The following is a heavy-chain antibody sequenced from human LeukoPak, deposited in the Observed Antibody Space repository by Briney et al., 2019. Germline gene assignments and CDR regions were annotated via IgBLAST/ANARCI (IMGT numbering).Heavy chain of an antibody. CDR2: INPSGGSA. D-gene: IGHD3-22*01. V-gene: IGHV1-46*01. Sequence: ASVKVSCKASGYTFTSYYMHWVRQAPGQGLEWMGIINPSGGSASYAQKFQGRVTMTRDTSTSTVYMEVSSLRSEDTAAYYCARDVASSGYYWDWGQGTLVTVSS. CDR3: ARDVASSGYYWD. CDR1: GYTFTSYY. J-gene: IGHJ4*02.